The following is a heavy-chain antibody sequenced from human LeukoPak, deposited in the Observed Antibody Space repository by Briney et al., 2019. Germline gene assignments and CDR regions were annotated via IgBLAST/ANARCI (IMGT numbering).Heavy chain of an antibody. CDR3: ARAPGYCDSSSCENWYFDL. Sequence: GGSLRLSCAVSGLTFSNSAMSWVRQAPGKGLEWVSAISVGSDVIYYADPVKGRFAISRDNSKNTLYLQMNSLRAEDTAFYYCARAPGYCDSSSCENWYFDLWGRGTLVTVSS. CDR1: GLTFSNSA. J-gene: IGHJ2*01. D-gene: IGHD2-2*01. V-gene: IGHV3-23*01. CDR2: ISVGSDVI.